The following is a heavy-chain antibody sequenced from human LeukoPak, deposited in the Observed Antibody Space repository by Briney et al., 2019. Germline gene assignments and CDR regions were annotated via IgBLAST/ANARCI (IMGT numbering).Heavy chain of an antibody. V-gene: IGHV1-2*02. D-gene: IGHD5-24*01. Sequence: ASVKVSCKASGYTLTGYYMHWVRQAPGQGLEWMGWINPNSGGTNYAQKFQGRVTMTRDTSISTAYMELSRLRSDDTAVYYCARDRSRWLQPSDAFDIWGQGTMVTVSS. CDR1: GYTLTGYY. CDR2: INPNSGGT. CDR3: ARDRSRWLQPSDAFDI. J-gene: IGHJ3*02.